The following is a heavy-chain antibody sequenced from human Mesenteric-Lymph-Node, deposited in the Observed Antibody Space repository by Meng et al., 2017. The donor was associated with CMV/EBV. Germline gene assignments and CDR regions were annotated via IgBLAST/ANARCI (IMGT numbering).Heavy chain of an antibody. CDR1: GYTFTSYG. V-gene: IGHV1-2*02. D-gene: IGHD2-21*01. Sequence: ASVKVSCKASGYTFTSYGISWVRQAPGQGLELMGWINPNSGGTKYAQKFRGRVTMTRDMSISTAYMELSSLRSDDTAVYFCARVAPLAFCGGDCYVDYWGQGTLVTVSS. CDR3: ARVAPLAFCGGDCYVDY. J-gene: IGHJ4*02. CDR2: INPNSGGT.